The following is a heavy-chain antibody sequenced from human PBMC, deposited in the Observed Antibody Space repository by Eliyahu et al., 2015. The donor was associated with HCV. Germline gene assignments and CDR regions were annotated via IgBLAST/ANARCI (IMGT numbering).Heavy chain of an antibody. Sequence: EVQLVESGGGLVKPGGSLRLSCAASGFTFSSYSMNWVRQAPGKGLEWVSSISSSSSYIYYADSVKGRFTISRDNAKNSLYLQMNSLRAEDTAVYYCAKGSIVGAFFDYWGQGTLVTVSS. J-gene: IGHJ4*02. D-gene: IGHD1-26*01. CDR2: ISSSSSYI. V-gene: IGHV3-21*01. CDR1: GFTFSSYS. CDR3: AKGSIVGAFFDY.